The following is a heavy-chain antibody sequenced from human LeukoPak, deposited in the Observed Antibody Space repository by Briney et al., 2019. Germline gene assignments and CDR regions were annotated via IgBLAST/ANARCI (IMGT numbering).Heavy chain of an antibody. CDR3: AREYSGYSYGFGEYYYYYMDV. V-gene: IGHV3-21*01. Sequence: GGSLRLSCAASGFTFSSYSMNWVRQAPGKGLEWVSSISSSSSYIYYADSVKGRFTIPRDNAKNSLYLQMNSLRAEDTAVYYCAREYSGYSYGFGEYYYYYMDVWGKGTTVTVSS. D-gene: IGHD5-18*01. J-gene: IGHJ6*03. CDR1: GFTFSSYS. CDR2: ISSSSSYI.